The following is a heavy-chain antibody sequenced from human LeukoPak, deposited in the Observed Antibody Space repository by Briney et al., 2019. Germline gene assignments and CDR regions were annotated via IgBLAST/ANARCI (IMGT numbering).Heavy chain of an antibody. V-gene: IGHV3-30*04. CDR2: ISYDGSNK. Sequence: GGSLRLSCAASGFTFSSYAMYWVRQAPGKGLEWVAVISYDGSNKKYADSVKGRFTISRDNSKNTLYVQMNSLRVEDAAVYYWASGAWRWGMARTLFDYWGRGTLVTVSS. D-gene: IGHD5-24*01. J-gene: IGHJ4*02. CDR3: ASGAWRWGMARTLFDY. CDR1: GFTFSSYA.